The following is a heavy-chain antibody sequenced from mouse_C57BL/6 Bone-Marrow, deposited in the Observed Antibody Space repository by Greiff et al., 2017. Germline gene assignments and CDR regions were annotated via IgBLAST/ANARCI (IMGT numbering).Heavy chain of an antibody. V-gene: IGHV5-9-1*02. CDR1: GFTFSSYA. J-gene: IGHJ4*01. D-gene: IGHD4-1*01. CDR3: TRDTGNYYAMDY. CDR2: ISSGGDYI. Sequence: DVQLVESGEGLVKPGGSLKLSCAASGFTFSSYAMSWVRQTPEKRLEWVAYISSGGDYIYYADTVKGRFTISRDNARNTLYLQMSSLKSEDTAMYYCTRDTGNYYAMDYWGQGTSVTVSS.